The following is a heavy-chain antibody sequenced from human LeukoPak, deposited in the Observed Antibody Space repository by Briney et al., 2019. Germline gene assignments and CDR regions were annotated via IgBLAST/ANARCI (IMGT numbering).Heavy chain of an antibody. D-gene: IGHD6-19*01. CDR1: GGSISRSNYY. J-gene: IGHJ6*03. CDR2: ISYSGRT. V-gene: IGHV4-39*07. CDR3: ARAGLAVAARGYYYYMDV. Sequence: SETLSLTCTVSGGSISRSNYYWGWIRQPPGKGLEWIGSISYSGRTYYNPSLKSRVTISVDTSKNQFSLKLSSVTAADTAVYYCARAGLAVAARGYYYYMDVWGKGTTVTISS.